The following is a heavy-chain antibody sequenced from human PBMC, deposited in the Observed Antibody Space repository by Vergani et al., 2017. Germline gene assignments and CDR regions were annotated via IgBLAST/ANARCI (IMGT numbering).Heavy chain of an antibody. J-gene: IGHJ4*02. Sequence: QVQVVQSGAEVKKSGASVKVSCKTSGYTFSTYYMHWVRQAPEQRLEWMGIINPSGGHTNYAQKFQGRVTMTRDTSTSTVYMELSSLRSEDTAIYYCARGDYGILTGYRYWGQGTLVTVSA. CDR3: ARGDYGILTGYRY. CDR2: INPSGGHT. V-gene: IGHV1-46*03. D-gene: IGHD3-9*01. CDR1: GYTFSTYY.